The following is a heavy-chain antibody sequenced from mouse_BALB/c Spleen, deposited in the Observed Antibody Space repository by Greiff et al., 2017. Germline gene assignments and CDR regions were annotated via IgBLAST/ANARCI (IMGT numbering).Heavy chain of an antibody. CDR1: GYTFTDYN. Sequence: EVQLQQSGPELVKPGASVKISCKASGYTFTDYNMHWVKQSHGKSLEWIGYIYPYNGGTGYNQKFKSKATLTVDNSSSTAYMELRSLTSEDSAVYYCARRGLLRLRTSYYYAMDYWGQGTSVTVSS. CDR3: ARRGLLRLRTSYYYAMDY. CDR2: IYPYNGGT. D-gene: IGHD1-2*01. J-gene: IGHJ4*01. V-gene: IGHV1S29*02.